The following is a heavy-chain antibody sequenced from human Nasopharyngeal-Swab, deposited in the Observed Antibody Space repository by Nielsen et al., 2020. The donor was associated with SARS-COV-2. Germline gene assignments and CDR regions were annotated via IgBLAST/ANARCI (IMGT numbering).Heavy chain of an antibody. V-gene: IGHV2-70*01. CDR2: IDWDDDK. Sequence: SGPTLVKPTQTLTLTCTFSGFSLSTSGMCVSWIRRPPGKALEWLALIDWDDDKYYSTSLKTRLTISKDTSKNQVVLTMTNMDPVDTATYYCARILRTGTSNYYYGMDVWGQGTTVTVSS. CDR1: GFSLSTSGMC. CDR3: ARILRTGTSNYYYGMDV. J-gene: IGHJ6*02. D-gene: IGHD1-1*01.